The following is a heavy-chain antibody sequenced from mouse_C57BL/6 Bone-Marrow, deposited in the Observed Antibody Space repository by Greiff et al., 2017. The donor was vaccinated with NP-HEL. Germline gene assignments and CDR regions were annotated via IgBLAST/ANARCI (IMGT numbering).Heavy chain of an antibody. D-gene: IGHD1-1*01. CDR3: TTPFTPIYAMDY. Sequence: VQLQQSGAELVRPGASVKLSCTASGFNIKDDYMHWVKQRPEQGLEWIGWIDPENGDTEYASKFQGKATITADKSSNTAYLQLSSLTSEDTAVYYCTTPFTPIYAMDYWGQGTSVTVSS. V-gene: IGHV14-4*01. CDR2: IDPENGDT. J-gene: IGHJ4*01. CDR1: GFNIKDDY.